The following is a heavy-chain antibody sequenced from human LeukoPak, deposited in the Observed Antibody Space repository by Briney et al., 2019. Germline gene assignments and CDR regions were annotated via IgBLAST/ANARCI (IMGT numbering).Heavy chain of an antibody. J-gene: IGHJ4*02. CDR1: GFIFRNYA. CDR3: AKWGDYDILTGYYVSDF. D-gene: IGHD3-9*01. Sequence: GGSLRLSCAASGFIFRNYAMSWVRQAPGKGREWVSAITGSGDTTYYAHSVKGRFTISRENSKNTLYVEMNTLRAEDTAVYYCAKWGDYDILTGYYVSDFWGQGTLVTVSS. V-gene: IGHV3-23*01. CDR2: ITGSGDTT.